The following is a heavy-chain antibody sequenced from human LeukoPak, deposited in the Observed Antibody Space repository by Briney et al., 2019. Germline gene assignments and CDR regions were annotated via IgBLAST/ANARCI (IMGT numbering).Heavy chain of an antibody. CDR2: IWNDGSQK. D-gene: IGHD3-16*01. CDR1: GFSFSFYG. CDR3: TRWGAGGLTLDY. J-gene: IGHJ4*02. V-gene: IGHV3-33*01. Sequence: GGSLRLSCATSGFSFSFYGMQWVRQAPGKGLERVAVIWNDGSQKYYGDSVKGRFTISKDNSRKTVNLQMDSLRAEDTAIYYCTRWGAGGLTLDYWGQGVLVTVSS.